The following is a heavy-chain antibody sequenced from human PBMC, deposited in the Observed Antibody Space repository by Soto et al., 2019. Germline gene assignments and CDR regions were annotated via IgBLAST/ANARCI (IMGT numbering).Heavy chain of an antibody. V-gene: IGHV3-30*18. D-gene: IGHD3-3*01. CDR1: GFTFSSYG. J-gene: IGHJ6*02. CDR3: AKSSGYHPSGHYYYYYGMDV. CDR2: ISYDGSNK. Sequence: VGSLRLSCAASGFTFSSYGMHWARQAPGKGLEWVAVISYDGSNKYYADSVKGRFTISRDNSKNTLYLQMNSLRAEDTAVYYCAKSSGYHPSGHYYYYYGMDVWGQGTTVTVSS.